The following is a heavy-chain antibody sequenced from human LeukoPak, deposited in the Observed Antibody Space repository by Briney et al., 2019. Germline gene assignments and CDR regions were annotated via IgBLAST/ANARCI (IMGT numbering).Heavy chain of an antibody. Sequence: GGSLRLSCVASGFTFNNYEMTWVRQAPGKGLEWVSVIYSGGSTYYADSVKGRFTISRDNSKNTLYLQMNSLRAEDTAVYYCARLTGEFGYYFDYWGQGTLVTVSS. V-gene: IGHV3-66*02. CDR1: GFTFNNYE. D-gene: IGHD7-27*01. CDR3: ARLTGEFGYYFDY. J-gene: IGHJ4*02. CDR2: IYSGGST.